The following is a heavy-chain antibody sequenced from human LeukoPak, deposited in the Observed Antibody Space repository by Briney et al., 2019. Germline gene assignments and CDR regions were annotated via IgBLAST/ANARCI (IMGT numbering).Heavy chain of an antibody. D-gene: IGHD2-2*01. CDR2: IDYTGTT. CDR3: ARQNDFMVVPVD. J-gene: IGHJ4*02. Sequence: SEILSLTCIVSGGSIGTYYWTWVRQPPGKGLEWVGYIDYTGTTKFNPSLKSRATLSVDILKNQFSLKLTSVSAADTAVYYCARQNDFMVVPVDWGQGTLVTVSS. CDR1: GGSIGTYY. V-gene: IGHV4-59*08.